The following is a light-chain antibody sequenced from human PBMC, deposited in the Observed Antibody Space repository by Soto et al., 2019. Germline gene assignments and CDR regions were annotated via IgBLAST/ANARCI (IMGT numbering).Light chain of an antibody. CDR1: QSVSTNY. CDR3: HQYGSTPFT. CDR2: GAS. V-gene: IGKV3-20*01. J-gene: IGKJ3*01. Sequence: EIVLTQSPGTLSLSPGDRATLSCRASQSVSTNYLAWYQQSLGQAPRLLIYGASSRATGIPDRFSGNGSGTDFTLTISRLEPEVFAVYYCHQYGSTPFTFGPGTKVDIK.